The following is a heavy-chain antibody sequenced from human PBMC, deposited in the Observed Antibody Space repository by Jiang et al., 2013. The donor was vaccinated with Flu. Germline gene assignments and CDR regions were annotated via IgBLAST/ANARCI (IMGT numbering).Heavy chain of an antibody. D-gene: IGHD2-2*01. CDR2: ISITSKYI. V-gene: IGHV3-21*06. CDR1: GFTYTLYT. J-gene: IGHJ6*02. Sequence: SGFTYTLYTMNWVRQAPGKGLEWVASISITSKYIYYADSVKGRFTIYRDNARDSVYLQMNDLRAEDTALYYCAREKPSRTYVHYFGMDVWGQGTAVTVSS. CDR3: AREKPSRTYVHYFGMDV.